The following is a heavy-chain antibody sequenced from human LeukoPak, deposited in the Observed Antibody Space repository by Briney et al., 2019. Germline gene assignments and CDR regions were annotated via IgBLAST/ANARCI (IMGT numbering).Heavy chain of an antibody. D-gene: IGHD6-19*01. V-gene: IGHV1-69*04. J-gene: IGHJ4*02. CDR3: ARERGYSSGPYYFDY. Sequence: ASVKVSCKASGGTFSSYAISWVRQAPGQGLEWMGRIIPILGIANYEQKFQGRVTITADKSTSTAYMELSSLRSEDTAVYYCARERGYSSGPYYFDYWGQGTLVTVSS. CDR1: GGTFSSYA. CDR2: IIPILGIA.